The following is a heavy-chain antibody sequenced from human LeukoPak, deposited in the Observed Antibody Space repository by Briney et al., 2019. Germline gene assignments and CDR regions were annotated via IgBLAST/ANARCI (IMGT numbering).Heavy chain of an antibody. V-gene: IGHV1-18*01. D-gene: IGHD3-3*01. CDR2: ISAYNGNT. Sequence: ASVKVSCKASGYTFTSYGISWVRQAPGQGLEWMGWISAYNGNTNYAQKFQGRVTMTTDTSTSTAYMELRSLRSDDTAVYYCARVQILEWLSNQLDYWGQGTLVTVSS. CDR1: GYTFTSYG. CDR3: ARVQILEWLSNQLDY. J-gene: IGHJ4*02.